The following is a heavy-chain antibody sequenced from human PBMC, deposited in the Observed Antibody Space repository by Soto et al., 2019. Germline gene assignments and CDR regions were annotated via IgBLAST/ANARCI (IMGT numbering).Heavy chain of an antibody. CDR3: VKGEYYYDSSGYYPFDY. D-gene: IGHD3-22*01. CDR1: GFTFSIYA. CDR2: ISTNGGST. J-gene: IGHJ4*02. V-gene: IGHV3-64D*06. Sequence: HPWGSLRLSCSASGFTFSIYAMHWVRQAPGKGLEYVSSISTNGGSTDYADSVKGRFTISRDNSKNTVYLQMSSLRVEDTAVYYCVKGEYYYDSSGYYPFDYWGQGTLVTVSX.